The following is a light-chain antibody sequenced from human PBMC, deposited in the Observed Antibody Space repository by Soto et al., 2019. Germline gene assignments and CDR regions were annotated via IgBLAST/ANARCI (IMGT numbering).Light chain of an antibody. CDR3: QQYNNWPLLT. J-gene: IGKJ4*01. CDR2: GAS. V-gene: IGKV3-15*01. CDR1: QSVSSN. Sequence: EIVMTQSPATLSVSPGERATLSCRASQSVSSNLAWYQQKPGQATRLLIYGASTRATGIPARFSGSGSGTEFTIAISSLQSEDFAVYYCQQYNNWPLLTFGGGTKVEIK.